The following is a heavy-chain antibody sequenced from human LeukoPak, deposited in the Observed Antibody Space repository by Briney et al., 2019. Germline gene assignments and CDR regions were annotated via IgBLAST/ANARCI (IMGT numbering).Heavy chain of an antibody. CDR1: GGSIHRCRYY. J-gene: IGHJ4*02. V-gene: IGHV4-39*01. D-gene: IGHD3-16*01. CDR2: IYYYGST. CDR3: ARQGLGVPNTYDY. Sequence: SETLSLTCTVSGGSIHRCRYYCGWIRQPPGRGLERNGCIYYYGSTCYNPSLTSRLTLSVDQSQNLFSMKLTSVTAPDTAVYFRARQGLGVPNTYDYWGQGTLVTVFS.